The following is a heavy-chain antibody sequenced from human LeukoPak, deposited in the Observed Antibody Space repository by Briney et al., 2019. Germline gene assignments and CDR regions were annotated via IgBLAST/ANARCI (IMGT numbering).Heavy chain of an antibody. CDR2: VYFSGNT. CDR3: ARWGGLLPRYTAPGAPGTSAHYYGMDV. CDR1: GGSMSNYY. Sequence: KTSETLSLTCTVSGGSMSNYYWSWIRQPAGRGLEWIGRVYFSGNTNYNPSLMGRVTMSVDTSKNQFSLNLTSATAADTAVYYCARWGGLLPRYTAPGAPGTSAHYYGMDVWGQGTTVTVSS. J-gene: IGHJ6*02. D-gene: IGHD2-15*01. V-gene: IGHV4-4*07.